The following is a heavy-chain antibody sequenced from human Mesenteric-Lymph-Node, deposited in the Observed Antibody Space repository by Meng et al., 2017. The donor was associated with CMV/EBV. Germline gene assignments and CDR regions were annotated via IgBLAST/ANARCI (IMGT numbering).Heavy chain of an antibody. CDR2: VQHSGST. D-gene: IGHD3-10*01. V-gene: IGHV4-34*02. Sequence: HVHIHTVWPGLLQPEWTMSAAGSVDGVYFTGYNWNRNRMPPVKLLDWLGDVQHSGSTNYTPSLKSTLTITVDTSKTQFSLKGTSVTPADTAVYYGAPGVGSGSSNWFDPWGQGTLVTVSS. CDR1: GVYFTGYN. CDR3: APGVGSGSSNWFDP. J-gene: IGHJ5*02.